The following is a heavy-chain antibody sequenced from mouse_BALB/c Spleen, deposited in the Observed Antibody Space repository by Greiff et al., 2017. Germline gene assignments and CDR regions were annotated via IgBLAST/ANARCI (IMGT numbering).Heavy chain of an antibody. CDR2: ISDGGSYT. J-gene: IGHJ4*01. D-gene: IGHD3-3*01. Sequence: EVMLVESGGGLVKPGGSLKLSCAASGFTFSDYYMYWVRQTPEKRLEWVATISDGGSYTYYPDSVKGRFTISRDNAKNNLYLQMSSLKSEDTAMYYCARIPRRDYAMDYWGQGTSVTVSS. CDR1: GFTFSDYY. V-gene: IGHV5-4*02. CDR3: ARIPRRDYAMDY.